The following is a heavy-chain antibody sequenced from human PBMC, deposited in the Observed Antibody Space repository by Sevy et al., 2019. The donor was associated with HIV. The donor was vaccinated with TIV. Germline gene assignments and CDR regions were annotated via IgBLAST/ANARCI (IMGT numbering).Heavy chain of an antibody. CDR2: IYPGDSDT. J-gene: IGHJ4*02. V-gene: IGHV5-51*01. CDR3: ARGSDRIAAACTLNY. CDR1: GYSFTSYW. Sequence: GESLKISCKGSGYSFTSYWIGWVRQMPGKGLEWMGIIYPGDSDTRYSPSFQGQVTISADKSISTAYLQWSSLKASDTAMYYCARGSDRIAAACTLNYWGQGTLVTVSS. D-gene: IGHD6-13*01.